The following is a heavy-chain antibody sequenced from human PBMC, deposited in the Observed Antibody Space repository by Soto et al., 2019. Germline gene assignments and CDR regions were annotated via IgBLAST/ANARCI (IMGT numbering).Heavy chain of an antibody. CDR3: ARGPGGFGDFSLDY. Sequence: QVQLQESGPGLVKPSETLSLSCGVSGGSISQYYWSWIRQPAGKGLEWIGRIYSGGSTNYNPSLESRVTMSVDTSKNKLSLKLSSVTAADAAVYYWARGPGGFGDFSLDYWGQGTLVTVSS. D-gene: IGHD3-10*01. CDR2: IYSGGST. V-gene: IGHV4-4*07. J-gene: IGHJ4*02. CDR1: GGSISQYY.